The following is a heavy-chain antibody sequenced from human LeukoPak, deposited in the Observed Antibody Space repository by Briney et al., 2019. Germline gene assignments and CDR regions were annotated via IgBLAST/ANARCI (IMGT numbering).Heavy chain of an antibody. CDR2: ISAYNGNT. V-gene: IGHV1-18*01. CDR1: GYTFTIYG. CDR3: ATSVIDTAMVDFNYLDY. J-gene: IGHJ4*02. Sequence: AAVKVCCKAAGYTFTIYGISWVRHAPGQGLEWMGWISAYNGNTNYAQKLQGRVTMTTDTSTSTAYMELRSLRSEDTAVYYCATSVIDTAMVDFNYLDYWGQGTLVTVSS. D-gene: IGHD5-18*01.